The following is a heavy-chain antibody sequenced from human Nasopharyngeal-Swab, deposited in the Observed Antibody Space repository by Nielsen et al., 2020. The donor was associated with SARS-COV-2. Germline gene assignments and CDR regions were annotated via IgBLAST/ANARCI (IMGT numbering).Heavy chain of an antibody. D-gene: IGHD2-21*01. V-gene: IGHV3-23*01. CDR3: ASRSLLSGGAFDY. J-gene: IGHJ4*02. CDR2: ISGSGGRT. Sequence: GGSLRLSCVASRFTFRSYAMSWVSQAAGKGLEWVSAISGSGGRTYYGDSVKGRFTISRDNSKNTLYLQMNSLRADDAAVYYCASRSLLSGGAFDYWGQGTLVTVSS. CDR1: RFTFRSYA.